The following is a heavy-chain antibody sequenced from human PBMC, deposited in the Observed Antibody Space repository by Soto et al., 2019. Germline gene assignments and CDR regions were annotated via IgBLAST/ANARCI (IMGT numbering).Heavy chain of an antibody. CDR2: ITHSGNI. CDR3: ARGLILWFGEISRRGGYYYYMDV. V-gene: IGHV4-34*01. D-gene: IGHD3-10*01. J-gene: IGHJ6*03. CDR1: GGSFSGYQ. Sequence: QVQLQQWGAGLLKPSETLSLTCAVYGGSFSGYQWTWIRQTPGKGLEWIGEITHSGNINYNPSLTSRVTILVDTAKKQIALKLSSVTAADPAVYYWARGLILWFGEISRRGGYYYYMDVWGKGTTVTVSS.